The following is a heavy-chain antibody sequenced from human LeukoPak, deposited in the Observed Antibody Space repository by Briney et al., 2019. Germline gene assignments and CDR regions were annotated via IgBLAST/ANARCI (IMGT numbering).Heavy chain of an antibody. V-gene: IGHV1-46*01. CDR1: GYTFASYS. CDR2: INPWGGGST. D-gene: IGHD3-9*01. CDR3: ARRYYDVLTGYYLFDY. J-gene: IGHJ4*02. Sequence: HEASVKVSCKTSGYTFASYSIHWVRQAPGQGLEWMGMINPWGGGSTMYAQNFQGRVTMTRDTSTSTVYMELSSLRSEDTAIFFCARRYYDVLTGYYLFDYWGQGTLVTVSS.